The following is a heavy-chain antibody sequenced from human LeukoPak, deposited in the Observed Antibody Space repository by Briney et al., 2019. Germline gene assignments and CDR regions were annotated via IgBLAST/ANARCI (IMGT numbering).Heavy chain of an antibody. CDR2: IRNDRIT. D-gene: IGHD5-12*01. Sequence: GGSLSLSCAVSGFSFDNCAMTWVRQAPGKGLEWVGRIRNDRITDYAAPVQGRFSISRDNSKNTFYLQMNSLRTEDTGMYFCTWMATIFTVDYWGQGTLVTVSS. CDR1: GFSFDNCA. J-gene: IGHJ4*02. CDR3: TWMATIFTVDY. V-gene: IGHV3-15*01.